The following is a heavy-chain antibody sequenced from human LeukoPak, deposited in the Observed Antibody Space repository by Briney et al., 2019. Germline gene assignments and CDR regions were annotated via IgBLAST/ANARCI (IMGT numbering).Heavy chain of an antibody. CDR3: AREGGIVLVVYATSPLGDLNSDFDY. D-gene: IGHD2-8*01. CDR2: IKQDGSEK. V-gene: IGHV3-7*01. Sequence: GGSLRLSCTASGFTFSNYWMSWVRQAPGKGLEWVANIKQDGSEKYYVDSVKGRFTVSRDNAKNSLYLQMNSLRAGDTAVYYCAREGGIVLVVYATSPLGDLNSDFDYWGQGTPVTVSS. J-gene: IGHJ4*02. CDR1: GFTFSNYW.